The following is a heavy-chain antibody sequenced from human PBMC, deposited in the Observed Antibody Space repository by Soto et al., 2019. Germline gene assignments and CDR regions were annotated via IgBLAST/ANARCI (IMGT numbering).Heavy chain of an antibody. Sequence: PSETLSLTCAVYGGSFSAYYWSWIRQPPGMGLEWIGQITHSGNTNYTSSLKSRVTISVDTSKNQFSLKLTSVTAADTAVYYCARGRHYYGSGSYTRVAHFDYWGQGALVTVSS. CDR2: ITHSGNT. J-gene: IGHJ4*02. CDR3: ARGRHYYGSGSYTRVAHFDY. D-gene: IGHD3-10*01. CDR1: GGSFSAYY. V-gene: IGHV4-34*01.